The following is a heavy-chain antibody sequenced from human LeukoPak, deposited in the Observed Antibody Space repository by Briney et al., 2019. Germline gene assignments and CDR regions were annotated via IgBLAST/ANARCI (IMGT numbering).Heavy chain of an antibody. V-gene: IGHV3-9*03. CDR1: GFTFDDYA. CDR3: AKDGYYGELDRTGGWFDP. Sequence: GGSLRLSCAASGFTFDDYAMHWVRQAPGKGLEWVSGISWNSGSIGYADSVKGRFTISRDNAKNSLYLQMNSLRAEDMALYYCAKDGYYGELDRTGGWFDPWGQGTLVIVSS. CDR2: ISWNSGSI. D-gene: IGHD3-10*01. J-gene: IGHJ5*02.